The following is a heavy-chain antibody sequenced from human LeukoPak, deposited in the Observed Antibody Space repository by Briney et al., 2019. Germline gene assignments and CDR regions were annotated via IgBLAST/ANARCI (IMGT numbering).Heavy chain of an antibody. CDR2: INPNSGGT. CDR1: GYTFTGYY. D-gene: IGHD5-12*01. CDR3: ARDVATIKEGYYMDV. V-gene: IGHV1-2*02. J-gene: IGHJ6*03. Sequence: ASVKVSCKASGYTFTGYYMHWVRQAPGQGLEWMGWINPNSGGTNYAQKFQGRVTMTRDTSTSTAYMELRSLRSDDTAVYYCARDVATIKEGYYMDVWGKGTTVTISS.